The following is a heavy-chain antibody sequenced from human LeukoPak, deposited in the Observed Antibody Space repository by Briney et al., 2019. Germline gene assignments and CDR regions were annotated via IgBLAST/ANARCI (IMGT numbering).Heavy chain of an antibody. CDR3: ARGKYSSSWYDP. V-gene: IGHV1-8*03. CDR1: GYTFTSYD. J-gene: IGHJ5*02. D-gene: IGHD6-13*01. Sequence: ASVKVSCKASGYTFTSYDINWVRQATGQGLEWMGWMNPNSGNTGYAQKFQGRVTITRNTSISTAYMGLSSLRSEDTAVYYCARGKYSSSWYDPWGQGTLVTVSS. CDR2: MNPNSGNT.